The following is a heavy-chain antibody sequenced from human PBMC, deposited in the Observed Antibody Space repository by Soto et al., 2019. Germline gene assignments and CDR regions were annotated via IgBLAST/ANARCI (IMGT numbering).Heavy chain of an antibody. CDR3: ARGGYYFDY. Sequence: ASVKVSCKASGYTFTNYNMNWVRQAPGQRLEWMGWINRYSGNTKYSENFQGRVTITRDTSASTVYMELSSLRSEDTAVYYCARGGYYFDYWGQGTLVTVSS. CDR2: INRYSGNT. J-gene: IGHJ4*02. V-gene: IGHV1-3*01. CDR1: GYTFTNYN.